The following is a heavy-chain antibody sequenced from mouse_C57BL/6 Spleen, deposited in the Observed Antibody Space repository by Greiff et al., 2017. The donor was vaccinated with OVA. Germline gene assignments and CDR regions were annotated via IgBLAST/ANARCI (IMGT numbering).Heavy chain of an antibody. CDR1: GYTFTSYW. V-gene: IGHV1-64*01. CDR2: IHLNSGST. D-gene: IGHD2-4*01. Sequence: QVQLQQPGAELVKPGASVKLSCKASGYTFTSYWMNWVKQRPGQGLEWIGMIHLNSGSTNYNEKLKSKATLTVDKSSSTAYMQLSSQTSEDSAVYYCAIMITTTYFDVWGTGTTVTVSS. CDR3: AIMITTTYFDV. J-gene: IGHJ1*03.